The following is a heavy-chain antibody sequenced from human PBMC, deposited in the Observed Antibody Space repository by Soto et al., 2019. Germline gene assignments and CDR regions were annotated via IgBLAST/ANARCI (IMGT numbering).Heavy chain of an antibody. Sequence: LRLSCAASGFTFSSYWMNWVRQAPGKGLEWVASINQDGREKIYVDSVKGRFTISRDNAKNSLYLQMNSLRAEDTAVYYCAIPRDFWGQGTLVTVSS. V-gene: IGHV3-7*01. CDR3: AIPRDF. J-gene: IGHJ4*02. CDR1: GFTFSSYW. CDR2: INQDGREK.